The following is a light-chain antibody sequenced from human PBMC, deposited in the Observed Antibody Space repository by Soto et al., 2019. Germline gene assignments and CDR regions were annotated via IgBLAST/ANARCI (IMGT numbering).Light chain of an antibody. CDR3: KSYAGSNTYV. CDR2: GVS. CDR1: NSDVGGYNY. J-gene: IGLJ1*01. V-gene: IGLV2-11*01. Sequence: QSALTQPRSVSGSPGQSVTISCTGTNSDVGGYNYVSWYQQYPGKAPKLMISGVSERPSGVPDRFSGSKSGNTASLTISGLQAEDEADYFCKSYAGSNTYVFGSGTKVTVL.